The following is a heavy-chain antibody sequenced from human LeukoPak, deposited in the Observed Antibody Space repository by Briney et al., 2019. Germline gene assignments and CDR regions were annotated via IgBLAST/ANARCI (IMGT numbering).Heavy chain of an antibody. Sequence: ASVKVSCKASVYTFTSYGISWVRQAPGQGLEGMGWISAYNGNTNYAQKLQGRLTMTTDTSPRTAYMALRRLRSHETHVYYCARGSSRAVAGDAFDIWGQGTMVTVSS. J-gene: IGHJ3*02. CDR3: ARGSSRAVAGDAFDI. D-gene: IGHD6-19*01. CDR2: ISAYNGNT. CDR1: VYTFTSYG. V-gene: IGHV1-18*01.